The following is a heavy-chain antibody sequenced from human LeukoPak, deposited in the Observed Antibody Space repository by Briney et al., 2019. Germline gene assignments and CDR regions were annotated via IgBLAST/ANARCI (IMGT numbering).Heavy chain of an antibody. CDR1: GGSISSSSYY. CDR2: IYYSGST. D-gene: IGHD3-10*01. Sequence: SETLSLTCTVSGGSISSSSYYWGWIRQPPGKGLEWIGSIYYSGSTYYNPSLKSRVTMSVDTSKNQFSLKLSSVTAADTAVYYCARELFATVRGVADKNWFDPWGQGTLVTVSS. V-gene: IGHV4-39*07. CDR3: ARELFATVRGVADKNWFDP. J-gene: IGHJ5*02.